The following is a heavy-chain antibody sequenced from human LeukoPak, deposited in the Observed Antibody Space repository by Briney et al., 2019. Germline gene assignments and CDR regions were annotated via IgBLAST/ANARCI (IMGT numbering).Heavy chain of an antibody. CDR1: GGSISSSSYY. V-gene: IGHV4-61*05. J-gene: IGHJ3*02. CDR3: ARGGDVAVSGTGTFDI. CDR2: LYYSGTT. Sequence: SETLSLTCTVSGGSISSSSYYWGWIRQPPGKGLEWIGYLYYSGTTYYNPSLKSRVALSVDMSKNRFSLKLSSVTAADTAVYYCARGGDVAVSGTGTFDIWGQGTMVTVSS. D-gene: IGHD6-19*01.